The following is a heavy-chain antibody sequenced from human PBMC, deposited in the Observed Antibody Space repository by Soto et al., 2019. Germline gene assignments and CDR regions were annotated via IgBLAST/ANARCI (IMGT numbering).Heavy chain of an antibody. D-gene: IGHD2-15*01. CDR2: IVVGSGNT. CDR1: GFTFTSSA. J-gene: IGHJ6*02. CDR3: AARLPLIGYCSGGSCPTGGMDV. Sequence: GASVKVSCKASGFTFTSSAVQWLRQSRGQRLEWIGWIVVGSGNTNYAQKFQERVTITRDMSTSTAYMELSSLRSEDTAVYYCAARLPLIGYCSGGSCPTGGMDVWGQGTTVTVS. V-gene: IGHV1-58*01.